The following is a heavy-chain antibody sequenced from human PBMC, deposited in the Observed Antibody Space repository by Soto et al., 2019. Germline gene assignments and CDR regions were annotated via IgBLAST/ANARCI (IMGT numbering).Heavy chain of an antibody. D-gene: IGHD2-2*02. V-gene: IGHV3-21*01. CDR3: AREYTAWPLAYGLDV. CDR2: ISSRSDT. J-gene: IGHJ6*02. CDR1: GFTFSTYS. Sequence: GSLRLSCVGSGFTFSTYSINWVRQAPGKGLEWVSSISSRSDTYYADSVKGRFTISRDNAKNSVSLQMNSLRAEDTAVYYCAREYTAWPLAYGLDVWGQGTTVTVS.